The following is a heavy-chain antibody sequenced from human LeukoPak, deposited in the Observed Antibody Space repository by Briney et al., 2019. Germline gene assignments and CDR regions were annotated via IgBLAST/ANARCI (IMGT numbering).Heavy chain of an antibody. Sequence: GGSLRLSCAASGFTFSSYEMNWVRQAPGKGLEWVSSISSTGDRTAYADSVKGRFTLSRDNSKNTLYLQMNSLTGEDTAVYYCAKASVPGIRRPFDPWGQGTLVTVSS. CDR2: ISSTGDRT. CDR3: AKASVPGIRRPFDP. J-gene: IGHJ5*02. V-gene: IGHV3-23*01. D-gene: IGHD6-19*01. CDR1: GFTFSSYE.